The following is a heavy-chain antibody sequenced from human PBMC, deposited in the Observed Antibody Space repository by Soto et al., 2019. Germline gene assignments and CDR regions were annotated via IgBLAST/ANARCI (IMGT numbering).Heavy chain of an antibody. CDR2: ISSSSRYI. J-gene: IGHJ3*02. D-gene: IGHD3-22*01. Sequence: EVQLVESGGGLVKPGGSLRLSCAASGFTFSSYSMNWVRQAPGKGLEWVSSISSSSRYIYYADSVKGRFTISRDNAKNSLYLQMNSLRAEDTAVYYCAREYYYDSSGYLSWGRDAFDIWGQGTMVTVSS. CDR1: GFTFSSYS. V-gene: IGHV3-21*01. CDR3: AREYYYDSSGYLSWGRDAFDI.